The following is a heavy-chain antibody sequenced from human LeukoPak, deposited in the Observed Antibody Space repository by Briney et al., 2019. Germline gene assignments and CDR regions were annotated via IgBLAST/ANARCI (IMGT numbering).Heavy chain of an antibody. CDR3: FKMEDYFNSTGYLDS. Sequence: GGSLRLSCAASGFTFEDYGMSWVRQAPGKGLEWVSTINWNGDSTTYADSVKGRFTISRDNAKNSLYLQMNSLRDEDTAFYYCFKMEDYFNSTGYLDSWGQGSLVTVSS. V-gene: IGHV3-20*04. D-gene: IGHD3-22*01. J-gene: IGHJ4*02. CDR1: GFTFEDYG. CDR2: INWNGDST.